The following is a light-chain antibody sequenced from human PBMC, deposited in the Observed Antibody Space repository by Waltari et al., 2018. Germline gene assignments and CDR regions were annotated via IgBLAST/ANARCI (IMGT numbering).Light chain of an antibody. Sequence: DIQMTQSPSTLSASVGDSVTITCRSSQSISSWLAWYQQTPGKDPKLLIYKASSLESGVPSRFSGSGSGTEFTLTISSLQPDDFATYYCQQYNSYSGTFGQGTKLEIK. CDR1: QSISSW. CDR2: KAS. V-gene: IGKV1-5*03. CDR3: QQYNSYSGT. J-gene: IGKJ2*02.